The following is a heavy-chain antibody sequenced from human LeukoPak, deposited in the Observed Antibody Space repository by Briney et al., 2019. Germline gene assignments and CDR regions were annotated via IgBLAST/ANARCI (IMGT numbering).Heavy chain of an antibody. D-gene: IGHD6-19*01. CDR3: AREFWYSSGWYWERVCFDY. CDR2: IKQDGSEK. CDR1: GFTFSSYW. V-gene: IGHV3-7*01. Sequence: GGSLRLSCAASGFTFSSYWMSWVRKAPGKGLEWVANIKQDGSEKYYVDSVKGRFTISRDNAKNSLYLQMNSLRAEDTAVYYCAREFWYSSGWYWERVCFDYWGQGTRVTVS. J-gene: IGHJ4*02.